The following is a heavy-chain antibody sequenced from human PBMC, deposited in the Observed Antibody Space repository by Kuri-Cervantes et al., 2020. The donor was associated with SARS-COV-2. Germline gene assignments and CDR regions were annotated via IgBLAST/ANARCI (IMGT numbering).Heavy chain of an antibody. D-gene: IGHD3-9*01. CDR2: IYSCGST. Sequence: GGSLRLSCAASGFTVSSNYMSWVRQAPGKGLEWVSVIYSCGSTYYADSVKGRFTISRDNAKNTLYLQMNSLRAEDTAVYYCARDRTILDYFDYWGQGTLVTVSS. J-gene: IGHJ4*02. CDR3: ARDRTILDYFDY. CDR1: GFTVSSNY. V-gene: IGHV3-66*01.